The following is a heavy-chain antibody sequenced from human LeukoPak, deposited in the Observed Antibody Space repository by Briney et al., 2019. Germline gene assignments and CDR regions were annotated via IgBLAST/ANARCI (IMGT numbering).Heavy chain of an antibody. CDR1: GFTFSSYA. D-gene: IGHD1-7*01. J-gene: IGHJ4*02. V-gene: IGHV3-30-3*01. Sequence: QAGGSLRLSCAASGFTFSSYAMHWVRQAPGKGLEWVAVISYDGSNKYYADSVKGRFTISRDNSKNTLYLQMNSLRAEDTAVYYCASGPGALTGTTPSNYWGQGTLVTVSS. CDR3: ASGPGALTGTTPSNY. CDR2: ISYDGSNK.